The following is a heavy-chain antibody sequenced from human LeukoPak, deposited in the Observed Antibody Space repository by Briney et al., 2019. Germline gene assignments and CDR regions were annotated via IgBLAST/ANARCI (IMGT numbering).Heavy chain of an antibody. D-gene: IGHD2-8*01. Sequence: PSETLSLTCTVSGGSISSGGYYWGWIRQPPGKGLEWIGSIYYSGSTYYNPSLKSRVTISVDTSKNQFSLKLSSVTAADTAVYYCARHVWCTNGVCPDNWFDPWGQGTLVTVSS. CDR1: GGSISSGGYY. V-gene: IGHV4-39*01. CDR2: IYYSGST. J-gene: IGHJ5*02. CDR3: ARHVWCTNGVCPDNWFDP.